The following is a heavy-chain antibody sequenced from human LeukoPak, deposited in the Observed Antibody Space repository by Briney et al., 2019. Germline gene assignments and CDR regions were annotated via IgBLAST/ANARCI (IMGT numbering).Heavy chain of an antibody. CDR1: GYTFTSYA. D-gene: IGHD2-2*01. CDR3: ASSSSDYYYYGMDV. V-gene: IGHV7-4-1*02. J-gene: IGHJ6*02. Sequence: ASVKVSCKASGYTFTSYAMNWVRQAPGQGLEWMGWINTNTGNPTYAQGFTGRFVFSLDTSVSTAYLQISSLKAEDTAVYYCASSSSDYYYYGMDVWGQGTTVTVSS. CDR2: INTNTGNP.